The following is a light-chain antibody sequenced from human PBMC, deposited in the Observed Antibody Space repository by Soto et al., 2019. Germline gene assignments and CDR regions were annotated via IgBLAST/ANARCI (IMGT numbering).Light chain of an antibody. Sequence: QSVLTQPASVSGSPGQSITISCTGTSSYVGDYNYVSWYQQHPGKAPKLIIYDVSNRPSGISNRFSGSKSGNTASLTISGLQTEDEADYYCSSYSTSSTHVVFGGGTKLTVL. CDR3: SSYSTSSTHVV. CDR2: DVS. CDR1: SSYVGDYNY. V-gene: IGLV2-14*03. J-gene: IGLJ2*01.